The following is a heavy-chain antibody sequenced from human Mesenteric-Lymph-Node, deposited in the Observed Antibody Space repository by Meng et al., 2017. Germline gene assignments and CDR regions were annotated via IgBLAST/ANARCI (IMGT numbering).Heavy chain of an antibody. V-gene: IGHV1-18*01. CDR1: GYTFTSYG. J-gene: IGHJ4*02. Sequence: QCQLVHAGAEGKKPGASVTVSCKASGYTFTSYGISWVRQAPGQGLEWMGWISAYNGNTNYAQKLQGRVTMTTDTSTSTAYMELRSLRSDDTAVYYCARADHAVADFDYWGQGTLVTVSS. CDR3: ARADHAVADFDY. CDR2: ISAYNGNT. D-gene: IGHD6-19*01.